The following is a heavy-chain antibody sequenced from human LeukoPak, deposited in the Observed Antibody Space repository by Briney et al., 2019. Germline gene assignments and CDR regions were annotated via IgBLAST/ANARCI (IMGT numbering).Heavy chain of an antibody. D-gene: IGHD1-26*01. CDR3: ARDNSVGDNAWWFDP. Sequence: ASVKVSCKASGYTFTGYYMHWVRQAPGQGLEWMGIINPSGGSTSYAQKFQGRVTMTRDTSTSTVYMELSSLRSEDTAIYYCARDNSVGDNAWWFDPWGQGTLVTVSS. CDR1: GYTFTGYY. CDR2: INPSGGST. V-gene: IGHV1-46*01. J-gene: IGHJ5*02.